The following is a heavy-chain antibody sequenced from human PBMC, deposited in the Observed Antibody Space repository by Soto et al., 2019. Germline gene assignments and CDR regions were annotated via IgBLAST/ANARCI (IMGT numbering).Heavy chain of an antibody. D-gene: IGHD4-17*01. CDR1: GFTFSNYG. CDR3: ASALLATVVPGDY. J-gene: IGHJ4*02. CDR2: ISYDGSNK. Sequence: QVLLVKSGGGVVQPGRSLRVSCAASGFTFSNYGMHWVRQAPGKGLEWVAVISYDGSNKYYADSVKGRFTISRDNSKNTLYLQMNSLRAEDTAVYYCASALLATVVPGDYWGQGTLVTVSS. V-gene: IGHV3-30*03.